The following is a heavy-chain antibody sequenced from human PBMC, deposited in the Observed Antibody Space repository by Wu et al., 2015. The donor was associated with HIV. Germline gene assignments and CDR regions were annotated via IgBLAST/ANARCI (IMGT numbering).Heavy chain of an antibody. V-gene: IGHV1-69*13. D-gene: IGHD6-13*01. CDR2: IIPMYGTT. J-gene: IGHJ4*02. CDR1: GGTFSSYS. Sequence: QVQLVQSGAEVKKPGSSVKVSCKASGGTFSSYSISWVRQAPGQGLEWMGRIIPMYGTTNYAQKFQGRFTITADESTSTAYMDLSSLRSDDTAVYYCAREGPSSSWYDYYFDYWGQGTLVTVSS. CDR3: AREGPSSSWYDYYFDY.